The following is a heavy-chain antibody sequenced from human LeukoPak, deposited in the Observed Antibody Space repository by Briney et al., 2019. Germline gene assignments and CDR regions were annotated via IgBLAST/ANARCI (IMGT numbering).Heavy chain of an antibody. J-gene: IGHJ3*02. V-gene: IGHV4-59*01. Sequence: PSETLSLTCTVSGGSISSYYWSWIRQPPGKGLEWIGYIYYSGSTNYNPSLKCRVTISVDTSKNQFSLKLSSVTAADTAVYYCARDVLQAFDIWGQGTMVTVSS. D-gene: IGHD2-15*01. CDR3: ARDVLQAFDI. CDR2: IYYSGST. CDR1: GGSISSYY.